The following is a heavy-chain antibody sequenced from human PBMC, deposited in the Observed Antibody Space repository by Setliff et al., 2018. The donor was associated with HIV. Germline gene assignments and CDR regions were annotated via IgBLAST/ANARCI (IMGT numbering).Heavy chain of an antibody. Sequence: SETLSLTCNISGASMNSYYWSWVRQSAGQELEWIGRIYVNGKANYNPSLKRRVTMSVGKSKSQFSLKLSSVTATDTAVYYCASPYYYDSSGYWYFDLWGRGTLVTVSS. CDR1: GASMNSYY. CDR3: ASPYYYDSSGYWYFDL. V-gene: IGHV4-4*07. J-gene: IGHJ2*01. CDR2: IYVNGKA. D-gene: IGHD3-22*01.